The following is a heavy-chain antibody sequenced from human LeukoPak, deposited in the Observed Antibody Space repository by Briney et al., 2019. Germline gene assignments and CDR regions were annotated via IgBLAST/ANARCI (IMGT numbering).Heavy chain of an antibody. J-gene: IGHJ6*02. V-gene: IGHV5-51*01. CDR2: IYPGDSDT. CDR1: GYIFTSYW. CDR3: ARTTYKYGMDV. Sequence: GESLKISCQGSGYIFTSYWIGWVRQMPGKGLEWMGIIYPGDSDTRYSPSFQGQVTISAHKSISTAYLQWSRLKASDTAMYYCARTTYKYGMDVWGQGTTVTVSS. D-gene: IGHD1-14*01.